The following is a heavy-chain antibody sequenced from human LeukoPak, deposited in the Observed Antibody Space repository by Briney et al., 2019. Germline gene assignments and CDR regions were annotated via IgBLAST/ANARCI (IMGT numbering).Heavy chain of an antibody. CDR2: ISYSGST. CDR3: ATLSSSGTWYYFDS. Sequence: SETLSLTCTVSGGSISSYYWSWIRQPPGKGLEWIGYISYSGSTNYNPSLKSRVTVSADTSKNQFSLKLSSVTAADTAVYYCATLSSSGTWYYFDSWGQGTLVTVSS. CDR1: GGSISSYY. V-gene: IGHV4-59*01. D-gene: IGHD5-12*01. J-gene: IGHJ4*02.